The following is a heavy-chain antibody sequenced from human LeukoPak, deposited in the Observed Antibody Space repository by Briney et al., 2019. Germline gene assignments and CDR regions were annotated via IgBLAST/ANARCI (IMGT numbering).Heavy chain of an antibody. CDR3: ARDLTHYFDY. V-gene: IGHV3-33*01. CDR2: IWYDGSNK. Sequence: GGSLRISCAASGFTFSSYGIHWVRQDPGKGLEWVAVIWYDGSNKYYADSVKGRFTISRDNSKNTMYLQMNSLRVEDTAVYYCARDLTHYFDYWGQGTLVTVSS. J-gene: IGHJ4*02. CDR1: GFTFSSYG.